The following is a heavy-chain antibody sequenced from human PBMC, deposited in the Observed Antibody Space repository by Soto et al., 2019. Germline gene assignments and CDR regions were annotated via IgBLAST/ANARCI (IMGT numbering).Heavy chain of an antibody. CDR1: GGSISSSSYF. V-gene: IGHV4-39*01. D-gene: IGHD3-9*01. Sequence: PSETLSLTCTVSGGSISSSSYFWGWIRQPPGKGLEWIGSIYYSGSTYYNPSLKSRVTVSVDTSKNQFSLKLSSVTAADTAVYYCARIRYVLRYFDWYRPPAEFDYWGQGTLVTVSS. J-gene: IGHJ4*02. CDR2: IYYSGST. CDR3: ARIRYVLRYFDWYRPPAEFDY.